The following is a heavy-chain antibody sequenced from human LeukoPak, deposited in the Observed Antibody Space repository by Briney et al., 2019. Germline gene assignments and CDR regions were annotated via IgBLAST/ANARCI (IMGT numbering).Heavy chain of an antibody. J-gene: IGHJ6*03. CDR1: GYTFTSYG. D-gene: IGHD6-19*01. V-gene: IGHV1-18*01. CDR2: ISAYNGNT. CDR3: ARGHPVAVAGKDYYMDV. Sequence: GASVKVSCKASGYTFTSYGISWVRQAPGQGLEWMGWISAYNGNTNYAQKLQGRVTMTTDTSTSTAYMELRSLRSDDTAVYYCARGHPVAVAGKDYYMDVWGKGTTVTVS.